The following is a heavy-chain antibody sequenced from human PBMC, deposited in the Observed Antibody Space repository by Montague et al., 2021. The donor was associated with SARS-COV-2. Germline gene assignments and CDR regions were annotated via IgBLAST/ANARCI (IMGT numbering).Heavy chain of an antibody. J-gene: IGHJ2*01. CDR2: IYYDGSS. V-gene: IGHV4-59*11. CDR1: GCSINHY. D-gene: IGHD2-8*01. CDR3: ARSQWHNWYFDL. Sequence: SETLSLTCTVSGCSINHYWSWIRQPPGKGLEWIGYIYYDGSSNYNPSLRSRVTISMQTSRNQVSLRLSSVTAADTALYYCARSQWHNWYFDLWGRGTLVTVSS.